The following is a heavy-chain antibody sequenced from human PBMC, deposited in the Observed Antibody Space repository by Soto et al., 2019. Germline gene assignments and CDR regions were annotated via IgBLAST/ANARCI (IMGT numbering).Heavy chain of an antibody. D-gene: IGHD3-10*01. CDR1: GFTFSDSY. J-gene: IGHJ6*02. V-gene: IGHV3-11*04. CDR2: ITFSGNTV. CDR3: VRERGLSSFYGMDV. Sequence: QVQLVESGGGLVKPGGSLRLSCAASGFTFSDSYMSWIRQAPGKGLEWISYITFSGNTVYYADSLKGRFTISRDNAKNSLYLQMNSLRAEDTAVYYCVRERGLSSFYGMDVWGQGTTVTVSS.